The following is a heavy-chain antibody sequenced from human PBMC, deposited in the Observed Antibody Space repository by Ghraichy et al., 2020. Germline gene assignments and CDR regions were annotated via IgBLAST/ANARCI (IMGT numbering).Heavy chain of an antibody. J-gene: IGHJ3*02. CDR2: IYYSGST. D-gene: IGHD1-26*01. V-gene: IGHV4-39*01. CDR1: GGSISSSSYY. Sequence: SETLSLTCTVSGGSISSSSYYWGWIRQPPGKGLEWIGSIYYSGSTYYNPSLKSRVTISVDTSKNQFSLKLSSVTAADTAVYYCARTVGSDLAFDIWGQGTMVTVSS. CDR3: ARTVGSDLAFDI.